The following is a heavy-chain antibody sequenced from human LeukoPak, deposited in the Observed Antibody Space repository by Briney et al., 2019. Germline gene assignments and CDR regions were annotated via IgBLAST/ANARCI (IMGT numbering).Heavy chain of an antibody. D-gene: IGHD4-17*01. J-gene: IGHJ4*02. CDR1: GFTFSSYA. V-gene: IGHV3-23*01. CDR2: ISGSGGST. Sequence: GGSLRLSCAASGFTFSSYAMSWVRQPPGKGLEWVSAISGSGGSTYYADSVRGRFTISRENSKNTLYLQMNSLRAEDTAVYYCAKDGDDYGDYVDYWGQGTLVTVSS. CDR3: AKDGDDYGDYVDY.